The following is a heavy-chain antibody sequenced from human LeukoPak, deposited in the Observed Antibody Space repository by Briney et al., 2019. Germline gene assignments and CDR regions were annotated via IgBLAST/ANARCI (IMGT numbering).Heavy chain of an antibody. D-gene: IGHD2-8*02. V-gene: IGHV4-59*01. CDR2: IYSSGST. Sequence: SETLSLTCNVSGGSIRGYYWSWIRQPPGKGLEWIGYIYSSGSTNYNPSLKSRVTMSVDTSKNQFSLKVSSVTAADTAVYYCARAVAYGIDTGYFDYWGQGTLVTVSS. J-gene: IGHJ4*02. CDR3: ARAVAYGIDTGYFDY. CDR1: GGSIRGYY.